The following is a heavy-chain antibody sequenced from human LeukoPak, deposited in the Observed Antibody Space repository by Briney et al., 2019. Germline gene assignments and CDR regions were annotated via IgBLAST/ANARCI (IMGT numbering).Heavy chain of an antibody. D-gene: IGHD5-18*01. J-gene: IGHJ4*02. CDR1: GFTFSSYG. CDR3: AREDTALVIAY. Sequence: GGSLRLSCAASGFTFSSYGMHWVRQAPGKGLEWVAIMWYDGSNKYYTDSVKGRFIISRDNSKNTLYLQMNSLRVEDTAVYYCAREDTALVIAYWGQGTLVTVSS. V-gene: IGHV3-33*01. CDR2: MWYDGSNK.